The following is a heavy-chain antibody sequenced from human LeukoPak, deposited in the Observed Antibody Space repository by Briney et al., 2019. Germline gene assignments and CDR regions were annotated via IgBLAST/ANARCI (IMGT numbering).Heavy chain of an antibody. V-gene: IGHV1-69*04. J-gene: IGHJ4*02. CDR3: ARGAPLAVATHAAHDY. CDR1: GGTFSSYA. D-gene: IGHD6-19*01. Sequence: SVKVSCKASGGTFSSYAISWVRQAPGQGLEWMGRIIPILGIANYAQKFQGRVTITADKSTSTAYMELSSLRSEDTAVYYCARGAPLAVATHAAHDYWGQGTLVTVSS. CDR2: IIPILGIA.